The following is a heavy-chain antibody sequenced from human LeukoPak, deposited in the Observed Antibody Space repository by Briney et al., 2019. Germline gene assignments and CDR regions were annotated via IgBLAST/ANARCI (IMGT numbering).Heavy chain of an antibody. D-gene: IGHD5-12*01. CDR2: INPNSGGT. CDR3: ARASSGFEPVFDY. CDR1: GYTFSEYH. Sequence: ASVKVSCKASGYTFSEYHMHWVRQAPGQGLEWMGWINPNSGGTNYAQKFQGRVTMTRDTSISTAYMELSGLRSDDTAVYYRARASSGFEPVFDYWGQGALVTFSS. J-gene: IGHJ4*02. V-gene: IGHV1-2*02.